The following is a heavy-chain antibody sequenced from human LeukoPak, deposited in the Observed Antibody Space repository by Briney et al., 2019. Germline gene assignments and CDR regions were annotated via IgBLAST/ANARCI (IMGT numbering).Heavy chain of an antibody. CDR2: IKQDGSEK. CDR3: ASSVRAYGYYYVDDY. CDR1: GFTFSSYW. Sequence: GGPLRLSCAASGFTFSSYWMSWVRQAPGKGLEWVANIKQDGSEKYYVDSVKGRFTISRDNAKNSLYLQMNSLRAEDTAVYYCASSVRAYGYYYVDDYWGQGTLVTVSS. J-gene: IGHJ4*02. D-gene: IGHD3-22*01. V-gene: IGHV3-7*01.